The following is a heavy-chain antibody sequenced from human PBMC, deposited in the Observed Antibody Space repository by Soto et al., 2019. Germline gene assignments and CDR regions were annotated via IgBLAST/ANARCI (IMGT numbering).Heavy chain of an antibody. V-gene: IGHV1-8*01. CDR2: MNPNSGNT. D-gene: IGHD2-2*01. CDR1: GYTFTSYD. CDR3: ARLYCSSTSCYISPDNWFDP. J-gene: IGHJ5*02. Sequence: ASVKVSCKASGYTFTSYDINWVRQATGQGLGWMGWMNPNSGNTGYAQKFQGRVTMTRNTSISTAYMELSSLRSEDTAVYYCARLYCSSTSCYISPDNWFDPWGQGTLVTVSS.